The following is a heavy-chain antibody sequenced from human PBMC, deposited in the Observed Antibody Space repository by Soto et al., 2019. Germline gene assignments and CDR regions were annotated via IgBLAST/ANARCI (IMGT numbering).Heavy chain of an antibody. V-gene: IGHV3-15*01. Sequence: WGSLRLSCAASGFTFINAWIIFFRHSPFKWLEWVGRIKSKTDGGTTDYAAPVKGRFTISRDDSKNTLYLQMNSLKTEDTAVYYCTIRTRDYDFWSGYTRWGQGTLVTVSS. D-gene: IGHD3-3*01. CDR3: TIRTRDYDFWSGYTR. CDR1: GFTFINAW. CDR2: IKSKTDGGTT. J-gene: IGHJ4*02.